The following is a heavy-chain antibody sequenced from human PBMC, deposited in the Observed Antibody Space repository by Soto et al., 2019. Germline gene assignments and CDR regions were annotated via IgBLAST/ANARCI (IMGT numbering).Heavy chain of an antibody. CDR3: ACTVSNYYYSGMDV. V-gene: IGHV1-69*12. Sequence: QVQLVQSGAEVTKPGSSVKVSCKASGGTFSSYAISWVRQAPGQGLEWMGGIIPIFGTADYAQKFQGRVTITADESTSTAYMELSSLRSEDTAVYYCACTVSNYYYSGMDVWGQGTTVTVSS. CDR1: GGTFSSYA. J-gene: IGHJ6*02. CDR2: IIPIFGTA. D-gene: IGHD2-8*01.